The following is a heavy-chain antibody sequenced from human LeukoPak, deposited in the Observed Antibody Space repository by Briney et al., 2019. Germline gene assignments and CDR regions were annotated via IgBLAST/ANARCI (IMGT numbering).Heavy chain of an antibody. J-gene: IGHJ2*01. CDR3: ARQGSATDYDSSGYYYDIWYFDL. CDR1: GGSISSYY. D-gene: IGHD3-22*01. CDR2: IYHSGST. V-gene: IGHV4-59*08. Sequence: SETLSLTCTVSGGSISSYYWSWIRQPPGKGLEWIGYIYHSGSTYYNPSLKSRVTISVDRSKNQFSLKLSSVTAADTAVYYCARQGSATDYDSSGYYYDIWYFDLWGRGTLVTVSS.